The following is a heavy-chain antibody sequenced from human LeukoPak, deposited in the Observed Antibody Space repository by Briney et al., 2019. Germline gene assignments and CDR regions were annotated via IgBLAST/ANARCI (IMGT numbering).Heavy chain of an antibody. CDR1: GGSISSGGYY. V-gene: IGHV4-31*03. CDR2: IYYSGST. J-gene: IGHJ3*02. CDR3: ARVQKYCSGGSCYQTDAFDI. D-gene: IGHD2-15*01. Sequence: TSQTLSLTCTVSGGSISSGGYYWSWIRQHPGKGLEWIGYIYYSGSTYYNPSLKSRVTISVDTSKNQFSLKLSSVTAADRAVYYCARVQKYCSGGSCYQTDAFDIWGQGTMVTVSS.